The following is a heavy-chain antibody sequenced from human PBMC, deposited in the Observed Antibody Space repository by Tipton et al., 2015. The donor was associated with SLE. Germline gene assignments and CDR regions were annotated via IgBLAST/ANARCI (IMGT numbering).Heavy chain of an antibody. V-gene: IGHV4-39*07. J-gene: IGHJ3*02. CDR2: INYSGTT. CDR3: AGPIRQDGFDI. Sequence: TLSLTCSASGDSISSRSYYWGWIRQPPGKGLEWIGSINYSGTTYYNPSLQSRVTMFVDTSKNQFFLNLTSVTAADTAMYYCAGPIRQDGFDIWGQGTMVTVSS. D-gene: IGHD2-21*01. CDR1: GDSISSRSYY.